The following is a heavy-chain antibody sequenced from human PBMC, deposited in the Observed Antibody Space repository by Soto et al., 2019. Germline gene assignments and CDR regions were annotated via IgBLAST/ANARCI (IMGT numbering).Heavy chain of an antibody. CDR2: IYYTGST. Sequence: PSETLSLTCTVSGDSVSSGTYYWSWIRQPPGKGLEWIGFIYYTGSTSYNPSLKSRVTISLDTSKNHFSLKLTSVTAADTAVYYFARRAVVAVTGSLDNWLAPWGQGILVTVSS. J-gene: IGHJ5*02. D-gene: IGHD2-21*01. V-gene: IGHV4-61*01. CDR3: ARRAVVAVTGSLDNWLAP. CDR1: GDSVSSGTYY.